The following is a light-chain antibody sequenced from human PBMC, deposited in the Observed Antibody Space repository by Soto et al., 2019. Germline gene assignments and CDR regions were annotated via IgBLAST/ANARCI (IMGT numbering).Light chain of an antibody. J-gene: IGKJ2*01. V-gene: IGKV1-9*01. Sequence: DIQLTQSPSFLSASVGDRVTITCRASQVINNYLAWYQRKPGKAPKLLIYAASTSQSGVPSRFSGSGSGAEFTLTINSLQPEDVATYYCQQLHSYPPSFGQGTKLEIK. CDR3: QQLHSYPPS. CDR1: QVINNY. CDR2: AAS.